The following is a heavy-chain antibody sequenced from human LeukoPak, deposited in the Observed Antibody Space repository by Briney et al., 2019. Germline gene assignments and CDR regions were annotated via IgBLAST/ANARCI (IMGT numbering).Heavy chain of an antibody. CDR2: IYTSGST. V-gene: IGHV4-59*10. J-gene: IGHJ6*02. CDR3: ASLTYYYGMDV. CDR1: GGSFSGYY. Sequence: PSETLSLTCAVYGGSFSGYYWSWIRQPAGKGLEWIGRIYTSGSTNYNPSPKSRVTMSVDTSKNQFSLKLSSVTAADTAVYYCASLTYYYGMDVWGQGTTVTVSS.